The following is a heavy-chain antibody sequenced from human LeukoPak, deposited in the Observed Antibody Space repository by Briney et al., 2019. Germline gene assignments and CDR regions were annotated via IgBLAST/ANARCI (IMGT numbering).Heavy chain of an antibody. V-gene: IGHV1-2*02. D-gene: IGHD6-13*01. CDR3: ARDRGAGTELVNWFDP. Sequence: ASVKVSCKASGYTFTGYYMHWVRQAPGQGLEWMGWINPNSGGTNYAQKFQGRVTMTRDTSISTAYMELSGLRSDDTAVYYCARDRGAGTELVNWFDPWGQGTLVTVSS. CDR2: INPNSGGT. J-gene: IGHJ5*02. CDR1: GYTFTGYY.